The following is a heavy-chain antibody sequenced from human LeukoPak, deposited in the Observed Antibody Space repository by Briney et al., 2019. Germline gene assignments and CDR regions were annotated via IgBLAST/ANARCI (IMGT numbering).Heavy chain of an antibody. CDR3: AKGSSSGWPYFVDN. CDR1: GFTFSSYA. V-gene: IGHV3-23*01. Sequence: PGGSLRLSCAASGFTFSSYALSCVRQAPGKGLEWFSAISGGSGSSTYYADAVKGRFTISRDNSKTTLYLEMNSLRADDTAVYYCAKGSSSGWPYFVDNWGQGTLVTVSS. D-gene: IGHD6-19*01. J-gene: IGHJ4*02. CDR2: ISGGSGSST.